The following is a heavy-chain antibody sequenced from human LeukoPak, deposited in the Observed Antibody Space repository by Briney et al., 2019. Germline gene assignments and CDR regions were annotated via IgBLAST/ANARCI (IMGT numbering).Heavy chain of an antibody. D-gene: IGHD5-24*01. CDR3: ARESRMATSYFDY. CDR1: GFTFSSYE. CDR2: ISSSGSTI. Sequence: GWSLRLSCAASGFTFSSYEMNWVRQDPRKGLEGVSYISSSGSTIYYADTVKGRFTISRDNAKNSLYLQMNSLRADDTAVYYCARESRMATSYFDYWGQGTLVTVSS. J-gene: IGHJ4*02. V-gene: IGHV3-48*03.